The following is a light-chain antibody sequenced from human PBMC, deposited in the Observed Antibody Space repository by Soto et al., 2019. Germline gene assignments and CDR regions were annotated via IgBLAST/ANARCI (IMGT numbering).Light chain of an antibody. CDR2: AAS. V-gene: IGKV1-12*01. CDR3: QQANSFPRT. CDR1: QSISSW. Sequence: DIQLTQSPSTLPVSVVDRATISCLASQSISSWLAWYQQKPGKAPKLLIYAASSLQSGVPSRFSGSGSGTDFTLTISSLQPEDFAAYYCQQANSFPRTFGEGTKVDIK. J-gene: IGKJ1*01.